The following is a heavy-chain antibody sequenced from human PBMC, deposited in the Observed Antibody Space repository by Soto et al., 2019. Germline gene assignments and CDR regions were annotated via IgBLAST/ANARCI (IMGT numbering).Heavy chain of an antibody. Sequence: SETLSLTCNVSGGSVNSGSYYWTWIRQPPGKRLEWIGYVYGGESFNYNPSLKSRVTISVDTSKNQFSLRLRSVTAADTAVYYCARGDYALVDWGQGTLVTVSS. J-gene: IGHJ4*02. CDR3: ARGDYALVD. V-gene: IGHV4-61*01. CDR1: GGSVNSGSYY. D-gene: IGHD3-16*01. CDR2: VYGGESF.